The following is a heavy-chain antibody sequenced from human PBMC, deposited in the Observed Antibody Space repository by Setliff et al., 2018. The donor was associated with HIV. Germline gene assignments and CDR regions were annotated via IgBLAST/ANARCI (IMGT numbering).Heavy chain of an antibody. CDR1: GDSISGSDYY. V-gene: IGHV4-39*01. CDR2: VYYNGVT. Sequence: SETLSLTCTVSGDSISGSDYYWAWIRQPPGKGLEWIGSVYYNGVTYYNPSLKSRVTISVDTSKNQFSLRLNSVSAADTAVYFCARRGHRSIYDPYQYNYFDPWGQGTLVTVSS. J-gene: IGHJ5*02. CDR3: ARRGHRSIYDPYQYNYFDP. D-gene: IGHD5-18*01.